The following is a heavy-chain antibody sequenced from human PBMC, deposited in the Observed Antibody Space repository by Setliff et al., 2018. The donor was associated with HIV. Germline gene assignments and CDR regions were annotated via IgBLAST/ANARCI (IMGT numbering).Heavy chain of an antibody. D-gene: IGHD3-22*01. CDR3: ARHWNYDTGLDPFNI. V-gene: IGHV4-59*08. Sequence: SETLSLTCTVSGASISSYYWSWIRQPPGKGLEWIGFIHYTGNTNYNPSLKSRVTMSADTSKNQLSLKLNSVTAADTAVYYCARHWNYDTGLDPFNIWGQGTMVTVSS. CDR2: IHYTGNT. CDR1: GASISSYY. J-gene: IGHJ3*02.